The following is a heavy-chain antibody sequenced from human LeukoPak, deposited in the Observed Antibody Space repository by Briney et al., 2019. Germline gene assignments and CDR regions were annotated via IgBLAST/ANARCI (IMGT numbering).Heavy chain of an antibody. J-gene: IGHJ4*02. V-gene: IGHV1-2*02. CDR3: ARGGSHKLSSYDY. CDR2: INPNSGGA. Sequence: ASVKVSCKASGYTFAGYYMHWVRQAPGQGLGWMGWINPNSGGANYAQKFQGRVTMTRDTSISTAYMELSRLRSDDTAVYYCARGGSHKLSSYDYWGQGTLVTVSS. D-gene: IGHD1-26*01. CDR1: GYTFAGYY.